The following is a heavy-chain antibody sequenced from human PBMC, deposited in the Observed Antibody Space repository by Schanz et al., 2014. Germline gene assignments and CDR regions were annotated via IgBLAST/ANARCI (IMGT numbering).Heavy chain of an antibody. CDR1: GFTFNSYA. J-gene: IGHJ4*02. Sequence: VQLVESGGGVVQPGGSLRLSCAASGFTFNSYAMTWVRQAPGKGLEWVSSISHSGGSKYYADSVKGRFTISRDNSENTLYLQMNSLRADDTAVYFCARAHGNNWYGKGLDYWGQGTQVTVSS. CDR3: ARAHGNNWYGKGLDY. CDR2: ISHSGGSK. D-gene: IGHD1-1*01. V-gene: IGHV3-23*04.